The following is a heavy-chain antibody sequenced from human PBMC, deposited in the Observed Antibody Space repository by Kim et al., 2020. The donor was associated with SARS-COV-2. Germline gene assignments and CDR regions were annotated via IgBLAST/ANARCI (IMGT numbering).Heavy chain of an antibody. CDR1: GHTFSRDS. CDR3: LGGYYFDY. D-gene: IGHD2-15*01. V-gene: IGHV1-3*01. Sequence: ASVKVSCKTFGHTFSRDSIHWVRQAPGQSREWMGGIDCANGNTKYSPKFQGRVTFSSDTSASTAHMELSSLRSEHSAVYYCLGGYYFDYWGQGTLITVSS. CDR2: IDCANGNT. J-gene: IGHJ4*02.